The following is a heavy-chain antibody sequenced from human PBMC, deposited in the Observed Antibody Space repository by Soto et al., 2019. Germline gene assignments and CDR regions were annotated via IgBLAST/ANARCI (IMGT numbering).Heavy chain of an antibody. CDR2: IIPSFGTA. CDR3: ARVRPGFYDFWSGPYY. CDR1: GGTFSSYA. J-gene: IGHJ4*02. D-gene: IGHD3-3*01. Sequence: QVQLVQSGAEVKKPGSSVKVSCKASGGTFSSYAISWVRQAPGQGLEWMGGIIPSFGTANYAQKIQGRVTITADESTSTAYMELSSLRSEDTAVYYCARVRPGFYDFWSGPYYWGQGTLVTVSS. V-gene: IGHV1-69*01.